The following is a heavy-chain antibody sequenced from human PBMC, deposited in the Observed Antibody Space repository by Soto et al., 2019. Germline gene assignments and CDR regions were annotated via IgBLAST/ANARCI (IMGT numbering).Heavy chain of an antibody. CDR2: IYYSGST. D-gene: IGHD3-3*01. CDR1: GGSISSYY. CDR3: ARGSLRLLEYEY. Sequence: PSDTLSLTCTVSGGSISSYYWSWIRQPPGKGLEWIGYIYYSGSTNYNPSLKSRVTISVDTPKNQFSLRLSSVTAADTALYYCARGSLRLLEYEYWGQGTLVTV. V-gene: IGHV4-59*12. J-gene: IGHJ4*02.